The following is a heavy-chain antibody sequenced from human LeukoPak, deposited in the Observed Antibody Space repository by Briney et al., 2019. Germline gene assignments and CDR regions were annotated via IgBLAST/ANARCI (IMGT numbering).Heavy chain of an antibody. CDR3: ASDSPYYGMDV. CDR2: ISYDGSNK. J-gene: IGHJ6*02. V-gene: IGHV3-30*03. CDR1: GFTFSSYG. Sequence: GGSLRLSCAASGFTFSSYGMHWVRQAPGKGLEWVAVISYDGSNKYYADSVKGRFTISRDNPKNTLYLQMSGLRVEDTAVYHCASDSPYYGMDVWGQGTTVTVSS.